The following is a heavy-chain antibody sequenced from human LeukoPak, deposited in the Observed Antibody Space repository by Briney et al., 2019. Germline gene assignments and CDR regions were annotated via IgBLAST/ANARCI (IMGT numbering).Heavy chain of an antibody. V-gene: IGHV3-53*01. CDR1: GFTVSSNY. CDR2: IYSGGNT. CDR3: ASGYCSGGHCYSVYFQH. D-gene: IGHD2-15*01. Sequence: GGSLRLSCAASGFTVSSNYMSWVRQAPGKGLEWVSVIYSGGNTYYADSVRGRFTISRDNSKNTLYLQMNSLRAEDTAVYYCASGYCSGGHCYSVYFQHWGQGTLVTVSS. J-gene: IGHJ1*01.